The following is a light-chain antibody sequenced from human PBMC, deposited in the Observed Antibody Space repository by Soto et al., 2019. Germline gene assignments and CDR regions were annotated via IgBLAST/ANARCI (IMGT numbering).Light chain of an antibody. CDR1: QSVSSSY. CDR3: QQYAASPWT. CDR2: GTS. J-gene: IGKJ1*01. Sequence: EIVLTQSPGTLSLSPGERATLSCRAGQSVSSSYLAWYQQKPGQAPRLLIYGTSNRATGIPDRFSGSGSGTDFTLTISRLEPEDFAVYYCQQYAASPWTFGQGTKVEIK. V-gene: IGKV3-20*01.